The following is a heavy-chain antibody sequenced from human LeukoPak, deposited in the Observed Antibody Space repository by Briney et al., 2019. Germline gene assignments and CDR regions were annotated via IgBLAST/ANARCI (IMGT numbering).Heavy chain of an antibody. D-gene: IGHD1-26*01. V-gene: IGHV4-30-2*01. CDR2: IYHSGST. CDR3: ARDSGSPRDWFDP. Sequence: PSETLSLTCTVSGGSISSGGYYWSWIRQPPGKGLEWIGYIYHSGSTYYNPSLKSRVTISVDRSKNQFSLKLSSVTAADTAVYYCARDSGSPRDWFDPWGQGTLVTVSS. CDR1: GGSISSGGYY. J-gene: IGHJ5*02.